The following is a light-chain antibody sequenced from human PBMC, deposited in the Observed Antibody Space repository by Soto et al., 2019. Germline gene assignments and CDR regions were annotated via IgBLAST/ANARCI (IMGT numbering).Light chain of an antibody. CDR2: EVS. Sequence: QSVLTQPASVSGSPGQSITISCTGTSSDVGGYTYVSWYQYHPGKAPKLMIYEVSNRPSGVSNRFSGSKSDNTASLTISGLQAEDEADYYCSSFTSSSTLVFGGGTKLTVL. J-gene: IGLJ3*02. CDR1: SSDVGGYTY. V-gene: IGLV2-14*01. CDR3: SSFTSSSTLV.